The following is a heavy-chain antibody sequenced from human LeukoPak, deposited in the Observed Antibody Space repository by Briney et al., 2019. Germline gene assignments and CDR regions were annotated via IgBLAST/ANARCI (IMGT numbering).Heavy chain of an antibody. CDR3: AREYSSGGAFDY. V-gene: IGHV3-48*01. Sequence: GGSLRLSCAASGFTFSTSGMNWVRQAPGKGLEWVSYISGTSSTIYYADSVKGRFTISRDNAKNSLYLQMNSLRAEDTAVYYCAREYSSGGAFDYWGQGTLVTVSS. D-gene: IGHD6-19*01. CDR1: GFTFSTSG. CDR2: ISGTSSTI. J-gene: IGHJ4*02.